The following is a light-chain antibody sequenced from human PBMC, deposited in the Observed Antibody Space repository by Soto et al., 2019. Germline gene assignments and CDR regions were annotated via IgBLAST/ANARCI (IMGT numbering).Light chain of an antibody. Sequence: SYELTQPPSVSVAPGKTATITCGGNNIGSESVHWYQQKPGQAPVLVIYYDSDRPSGIPERFSGSTSGNTATLTISRVEAGDEADYYCQVWDSSSDHPDWVFGGGTKLTVL. CDR2: YDS. V-gene: IGLV3-21*04. CDR1: NIGSES. CDR3: QVWDSSSDHPDWV. J-gene: IGLJ3*02.